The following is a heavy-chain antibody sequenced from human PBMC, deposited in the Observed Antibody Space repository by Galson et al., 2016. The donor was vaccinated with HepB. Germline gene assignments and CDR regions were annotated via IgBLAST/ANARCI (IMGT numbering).Heavy chain of an antibody. CDR1: GFTFRSYD. CDR2: IGTAGDT. J-gene: IGHJ6*02. V-gene: IGHV3-13*01. Sequence: SLRLSCAASGFTFRSYDMHWVRQATGKGLEWVSAIGTAGDTYYSDSVKGRFTISRENAKNSLYLQMNSLRAGDTAVYYCARIAPLVAPYGMDVWGQGTTVTVAS. D-gene: IGHD2-21*01. CDR3: ARIAPLVAPYGMDV.